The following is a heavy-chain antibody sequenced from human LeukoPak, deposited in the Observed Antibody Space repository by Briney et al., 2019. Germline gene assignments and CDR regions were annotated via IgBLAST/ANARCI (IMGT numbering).Heavy chain of an antibody. CDR1: GFTFSTYT. Sequence: GGSLRLSCAASGFTFSTYTMAWVRQAPGGGLEWVSGISDNGGRTYYADSVKGRFAISRDDSKSTLYLQMNSLRGEDTAVYYCAKDFGRNLGGPGYWGRGTLVIVSS. J-gene: IGHJ4*02. CDR3: AKDFGRNLGGPGY. D-gene: IGHD1-14*01. CDR2: ISDNGGRT. V-gene: IGHV3-23*01.